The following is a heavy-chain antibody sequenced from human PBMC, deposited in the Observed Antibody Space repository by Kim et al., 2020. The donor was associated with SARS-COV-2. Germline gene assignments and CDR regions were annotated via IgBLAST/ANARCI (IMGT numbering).Heavy chain of an antibody. CDR1: GLTFSSYA. J-gene: IGHJ4*02. V-gene: IGHV3-23*01. D-gene: IGHD1-26*01. CDR2: ISGGGGTT. Sequence: GGSLRLSCAASGLTFSSYAMSWVRQAPGKGLEWVSVISGGGGTTYYADSVKGRFTISRDNSKNTLYLQMNNLRAEDTAVYFCAKAAGSLSTTSDYWGQGTLVTVSS. CDR3: AKAAGSLSTTSDY.